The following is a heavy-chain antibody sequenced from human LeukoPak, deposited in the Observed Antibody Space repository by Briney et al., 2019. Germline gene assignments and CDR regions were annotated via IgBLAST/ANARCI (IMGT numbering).Heavy chain of an antibody. CDR1: GYTFTGDY. D-gene: IGHD3-10*01. J-gene: IGHJ6*02. Sequence: ASVRVSCKASGYTFTGDYMHWVRQAPGQGREWMGWINLNSGGTNYAQKIQSRVTMTRHTSISTAYMELSRLRSDDTAVYYCARDYYGSGPLYYYGMDVWGQGPTVPVSS. V-gene: IGHV1-2*02. CDR2: INLNSGGT. CDR3: ARDYYGSGPLYYYGMDV.